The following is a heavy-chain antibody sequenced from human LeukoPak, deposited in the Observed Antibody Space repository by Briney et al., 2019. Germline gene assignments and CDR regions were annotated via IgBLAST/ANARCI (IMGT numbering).Heavy chain of an antibody. J-gene: IGHJ3*02. V-gene: IGHV5-51*01. CDR2: IYPGDSDT. CDR3: ARQNPLADVFDI. Sequence: GESLKISCKGSGYGFTSYWIGWVRQMPGKGLEWMGIIYPGDSDTRYSPSFQGQVTMSADKSIRTAYLQWSSLKASDTAMYFCARQNPLADVFDIWGQGTMITVSS. CDR1: GYGFTSYW.